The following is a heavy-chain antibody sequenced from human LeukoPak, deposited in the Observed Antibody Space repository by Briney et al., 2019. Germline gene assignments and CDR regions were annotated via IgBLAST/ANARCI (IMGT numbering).Heavy chain of an antibody. CDR3: AEVGSSSSEDHY. CDR2: IIPILGIA. Sequence: SVRLSCKASGGTFTSYAISWVRQAPGQGLEWMGRIIPILGIANYAQKFQGRVTITADKSTSTPYMELSSLRSEDTAVYYCAEVGSSSSEDHYWGQGTLVTVSS. J-gene: IGHJ4*02. CDR1: GGTFTSYA. V-gene: IGHV1-69*04. D-gene: IGHD6-6*01.